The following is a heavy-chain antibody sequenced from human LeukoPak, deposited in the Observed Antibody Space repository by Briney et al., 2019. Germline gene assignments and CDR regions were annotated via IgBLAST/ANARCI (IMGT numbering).Heavy chain of an antibody. J-gene: IGHJ4*02. CDR1: GFTFRNFG. CDR2: IRFDGRDG. Sequence: GGSLRLSCAASGFTFRNFGMHWVRQAPGKGLEWVAFIRFDGRDGYYVASLKGRFTISRDNSKNTVYLQMNGLTSEDTALYYCAKDKSQVGVDSASTLVDHWGQGTLVIVSS. CDR3: AKDKSQVGVDSASTLVDH. V-gene: IGHV3-30*02. D-gene: IGHD2-8*02.